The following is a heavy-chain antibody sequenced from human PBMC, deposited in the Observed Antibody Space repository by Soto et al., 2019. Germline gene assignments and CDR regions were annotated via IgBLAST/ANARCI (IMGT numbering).Heavy chain of an antibody. Sequence: QVQLPESGPGLVKPSETLSLTCTVSGGSISSYYWSWIRQPPGKGLEWIGYIYYSGSTNYNPSLRSRGTIPVDTSKYQFSLKRGSVTAADSAVYYCASHGGDSSGWYLPDFDYWGQGTLVPVSS. CDR1: GGSISSYY. CDR2: IYYSGST. D-gene: IGHD6-19*01. J-gene: IGHJ4*02. CDR3: ASHGGDSSGWYLPDFDY. V-gene: IGHV4-59*08.